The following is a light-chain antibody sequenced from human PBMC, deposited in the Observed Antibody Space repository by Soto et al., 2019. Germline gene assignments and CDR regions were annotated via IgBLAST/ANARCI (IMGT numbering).Light chain of an antibody. CDR2: DVS. CDR3: CSYAGSYTFYV. CDR1: SSEVGGYNY. J-gene: IGLJ1*01. V-gene: IGLV2-11*01. Sequence: QSALTQPRSVSGSPGQSVTISCTGTSSEVGGYNYVSWYQQHPGKAPKLMIYDVSKRPSGVPDRFSGSKSGKTASLTISGLQAEDEADYYCCSYAGSYTFYVFGTGTKVTVL.